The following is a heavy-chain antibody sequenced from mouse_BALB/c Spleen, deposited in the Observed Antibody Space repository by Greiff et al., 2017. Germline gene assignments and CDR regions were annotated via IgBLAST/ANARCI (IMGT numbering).Heavy chain of an antibody. J-gene: IGHJ3*01. CDR1: GFTFSSFG. Sequence: EVMLVESGGGLVQPGGSRKLSCAASGFTFSSFGMHWVRQAPEKGLEWVAYISSGSSTIYYADTVKGRFTISRDNPKNTLFLQMTSLRSEDTAMYYCARGHYGSSIAYWGQGTLVTVSA. D-gene: IGHD1-1*01. V-gene: IGHV5-17*02. CDR2: ISSGSSTI. CDR3: ARGHYGSSIAY.